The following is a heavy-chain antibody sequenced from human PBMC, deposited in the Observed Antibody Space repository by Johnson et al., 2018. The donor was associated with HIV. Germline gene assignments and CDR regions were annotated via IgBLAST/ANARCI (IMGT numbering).Heavy chain of an antibody. CDR2: LFSGGTT. Sequence: MQLVESGGGLVQPGGSLRLSCAASGFTVSSYYMTWVRQAPGKGLEWISVLFSGGTTYYGDSVKGRFTISRDNSKNTRYLQMNSLRAEDTAVYYCAKDVEYCTGGVCPYDAFDIWGQGTMVTVSS. CDR3: AKDVEYCTGGVCPYDAFDI. J-gene: IGHJ3*02. CDR1: GFTVSSYY. D-gene: IGHD2-8*02. V-gene: IGHV3-66*01.